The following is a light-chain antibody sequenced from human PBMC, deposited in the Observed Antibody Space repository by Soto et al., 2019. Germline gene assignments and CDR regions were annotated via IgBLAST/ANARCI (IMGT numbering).Light chain of an antibody. Sequence: DIVMTQSPDSLAVSLGERATINCKSSQSLFFSSNNQNYLAWYQQKPGQPPNLLIFWPSTRESGVPDRFSGSGSGKDFTLTISSLQAEDVAVYYCQQDYSSPPTFGQGTKVDIK. CDR2: WPS. CDR3: QQDYSSPPT. J-gene: IGKJ1*01. V-gene: IGKV4-1*01. CDR1: QSLFFSSNNQNY.